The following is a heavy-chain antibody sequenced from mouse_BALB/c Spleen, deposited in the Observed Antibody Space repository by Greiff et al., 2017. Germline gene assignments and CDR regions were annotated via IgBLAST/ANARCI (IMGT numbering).Heavy chain of an antibody. V-gene: IGHV1S135*01. D-gene: IGHD1-1*01. Sequence: EVQLQHSGPELVKPGASVKVSCKASGYAFTSYNMYWVKQSHGKSLEWIGYIDPYNGGTSYNQKFKGKATLTVDKSSSTAYMHLNSLTSEDSAVYYCARPYYGSSYWYVDVWGAGTTVTVSS. J-gene: IGHJ1*01. CDR2: IDPYNGGT. CDR3: ARPYYGSSYWYVDV. CDR1: GYAFTSYN.